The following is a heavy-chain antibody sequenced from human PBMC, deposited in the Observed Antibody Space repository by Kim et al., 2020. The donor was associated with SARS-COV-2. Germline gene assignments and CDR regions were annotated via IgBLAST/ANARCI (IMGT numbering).Heavy chain of an antibody. Sequence: PSRKGRVPISVDTSKNRFSLKLSSVTAAGTAVYYCARHGIYFAWDDAFDIWGQGTMVTVSS. V-gene: IGHV4-39*01. J-gene: IGHJ3*02. D-gene: IGHD3-9*01. CDR3: ARHGIYFAWDDAFDI.